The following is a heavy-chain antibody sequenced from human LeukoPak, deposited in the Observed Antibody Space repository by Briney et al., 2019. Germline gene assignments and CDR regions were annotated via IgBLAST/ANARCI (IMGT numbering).Heavy chain of an antibody. J-gene: IGHJ4*02. Sequence: PGGSLRLSCAASGFTFRTYAMSWARQAPGKGLEWVSAISGGGGSTYYADSVKGRFTISRDNSKNTLFLQMNSLRAEDTAVYYCAKDRYCGGGTCYWSYFDYWGQGTLVTVSS. CDR1: GFTFRTYA. CDR2: ISGGGGST. CDR3: AKDRYCGGGTCYWSYFDY. V-gene: IGHV3-23*01. D-gene: IGHD2-15*01.